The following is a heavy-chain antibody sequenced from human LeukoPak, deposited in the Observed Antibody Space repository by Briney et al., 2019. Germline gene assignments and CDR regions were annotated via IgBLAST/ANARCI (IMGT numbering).Heavy chain of an antibody. D-gene: IGHD5-24*01. Sequence: PGGSLRLSCAASGFTFSSFSMNWVRQAPGKGLEGVSSISSIGRYMYYGDSVKGRFTISRDNAKNSLSLQMNSLRAEDTAVYYCARDLHSGSRDGFKDDYWGQGTLVTVSA. CDR3: ARDLHSGSRDGFKDDY. V-gene: IGHV3-21*01. J-gene: IGHJ4*02. CDR1: GFTFSSFS. CDR2: ISSIGRYM.